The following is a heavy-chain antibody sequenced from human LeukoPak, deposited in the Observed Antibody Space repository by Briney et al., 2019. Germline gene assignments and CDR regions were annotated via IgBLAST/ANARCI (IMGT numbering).Heavy chain of an antibody. CDR2: IYTSGST. V-gene: IGHV4-4*07. Sequence: SETLSLTCTVSGGXISSYYWSWIRQPAGKGLEWIGRIYTSGSTNYNPSLKSRLTMSIDTSKNQFSLQLSSVTAADTAIYYCARGCSSTSCYLRMDVWGQGTTVTVTS. D-gene: IGHD2-2*01. CDR1: GGXISSYY. CDR3: ARGCSSTSCYLRMDV. J-gene: IGHJ6*02.